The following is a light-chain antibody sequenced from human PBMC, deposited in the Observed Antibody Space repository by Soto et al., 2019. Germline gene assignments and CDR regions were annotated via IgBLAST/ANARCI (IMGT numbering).Light chain of an antibody. CDR1: QSVSSSH. V-gene: IGKV3-20*01. CDR3: QQYGDSPMYT. J-gene: IGKJ2*01. CDR2: GAS. Sequence: EIVLTQSPGTLSSSPGERATLSCRASQSVSSSHLAWYQQKPGQAPRLLIYGASSRATGIPDRFSGSGSGTDFTLTISRLKPEDFAVYFCQQYGDSPMYTCGQGTKLEI.